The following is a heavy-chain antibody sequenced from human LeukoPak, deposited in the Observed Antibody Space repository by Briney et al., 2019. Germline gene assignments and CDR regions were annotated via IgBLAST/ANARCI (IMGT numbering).Heavy chain of an antibody. CDR2: ISGSGGST. J-gene: IGHJ6*02. CDR3: AKDGIYDILTDNLQMDV. Sequence: GGSLRLSCAASGFTFSSYAMSWVRQAPGNGLEWVSAISGSGGSTYYADSVKGRFTISRDNSKNTLYLQMNSLRAEDTAVYYCAKDGIYDILTDNLQMDVWGQGTTVTVSS. CDR1: GFTFSSYA. V-gene: IGHV3-23*01. D-gene: IGHD3-9*01.